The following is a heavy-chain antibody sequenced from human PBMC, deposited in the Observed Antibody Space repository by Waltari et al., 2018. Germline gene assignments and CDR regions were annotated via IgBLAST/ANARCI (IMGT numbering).Heavy chain of an antibody. CDR2: IYWNDDK. J-gene: IGHJ4*02. CDR1: GFSLSTSGVG. D-gene: IGHD3-10*01. CDR3: AHKPPRYPYYYGSATYDY. Sequence: QITLKESGPTLVKPTQTLTLTCTFSGFSLSTSGVGVGWIRQPPGKALEWLALIYWNDDKRYSPSLKSRLTITNDTFKNQVVLTMTNMDPVDTATYYCAHKPPRYPYYYGSATYDYWGQGTLVTVSS. V-gene: IGHV2-5*01.